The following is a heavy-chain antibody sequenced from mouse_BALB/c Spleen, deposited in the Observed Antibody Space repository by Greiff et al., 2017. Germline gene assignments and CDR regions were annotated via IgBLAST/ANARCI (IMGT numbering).Heavy chain of an antibody. D-gene: IGHD1-1*01. J-gene: IGHJ3*01. Sequence: LQQPGSELVRPGASVKLSCKASGYTFTSYWMHWVKQRPGQGLEWIGNIYPGSGSTNYDEKFKSKATLTVDTSSSTAYMQLSSLTSEDSAVYYCTREYYGSSLAWFAYWGQGTLVTVSA. V-gene: IGHV1S22*01. CDR2: IYPGSGST. CDR1: GYTFTSYW. CDR3: TREYYGSSLAWFAY.